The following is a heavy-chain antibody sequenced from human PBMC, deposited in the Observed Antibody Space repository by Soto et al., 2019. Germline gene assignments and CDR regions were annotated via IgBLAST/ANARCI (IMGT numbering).Heavy chain of an antibody. Sequence: PGGSLRLSCAASGFTFSSYSMNWVRQAPGKGLEWVSYISSSSSTIYYADSVKGRFTISRDNAKNSLYLQMNSLRDEDTAVYYCARARSVVVITTGDWFDPWGQGTLVTVSS. D-gene: IGHD3-22*01. CDR3: ARARSVVVITTGDWFDP. J-gene: IGHJ5*02. V-gene: IGHV3-48*02. CDR2: ISSSSSTI. CDR1: GFTFSSYS.